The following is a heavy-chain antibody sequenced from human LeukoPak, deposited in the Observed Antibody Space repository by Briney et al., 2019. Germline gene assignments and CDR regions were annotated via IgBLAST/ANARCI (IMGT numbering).Heavy chain of an antibody. D-gene: IGHD5-12*01. Sequence: SETLSLTCTVSGVSIRSSTYYWGWIRQPPGKGLDWIGNVYYSGSTYYNPSLKSRVTISVDTSKNQISLKLNSVTAADTAVYYCARQAISGYDPPPFDSWGQGTLLTVSS. J-gene: IGHJ4*02. CDR2: VYYSGST. CDR1: GVSIRSSTYY. V-gene: IGHV4-39*01. CDR3: ARQAISGYDPPPFDS.